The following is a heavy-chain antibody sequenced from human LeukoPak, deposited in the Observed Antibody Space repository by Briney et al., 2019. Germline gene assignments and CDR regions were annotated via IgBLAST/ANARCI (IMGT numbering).Heavy chain of an antibody. CDR3: ARQAGSGSYYPVVDY. Sequence: GEPLKISCKGSGYSFTSYWIGWVRQMPGKGLEWMGIIYPGDSDTRYSPSFQGQVTISADKSISTAYLQWSSLKASDTAMYYCARQAGSGSYYPVVDYWGQGTLVTVSS. J-gene: IGHJ4*02. V-gene: IGHV5-51*01. D-gene: IGHD3-10*01. CDR2: IYPGDSDT. CDR1: GYSFTSYW.